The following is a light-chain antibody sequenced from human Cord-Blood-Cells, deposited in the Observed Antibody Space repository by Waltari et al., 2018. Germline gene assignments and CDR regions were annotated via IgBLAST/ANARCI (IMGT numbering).Light chain of an antibody. CDR1: QSISSY. Sequence: DIQMTQSPSSLSASVGDRVTITCRASQSISSYLHWYQQKPEKAPKLLIYAASSLQSGVPSRFSGSGSGTDFTLTISSLQPEDFATYYCQQSYSTPFTFGPGTKVDIK. CDR2: AAS. J-gene: IGKJ3*01. CDR3: QQSYSTPFT. V-gene: IGKV1-39*01.